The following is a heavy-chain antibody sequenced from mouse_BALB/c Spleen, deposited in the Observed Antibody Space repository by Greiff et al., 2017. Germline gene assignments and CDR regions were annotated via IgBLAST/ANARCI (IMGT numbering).Heavy chain of an antibody. V-gene: IGHV5-6-5*01. D-gene: IGHD1-1*01. CDR1: GFTFSSHA. CDR2: ISSGGST. J-gene: IGHJ4*01. CDR3: ARGPSYYYGSSYDYAMDY. Sequence: EVKLMESGGGLVKPGGSLKLSCAASGFTFSSHAMSWVRQTPEKRLEWVASISSGGSTYYPDSVKGRFTISRDNARNILYLQMSSLRSEDTAMYYCARGPSYYYGSSYDYAMDYWGQGTSVTVSS.